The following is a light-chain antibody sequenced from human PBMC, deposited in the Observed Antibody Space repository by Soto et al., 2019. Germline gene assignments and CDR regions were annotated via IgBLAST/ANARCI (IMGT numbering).Light chain of an antibody. V-gene: IGKV1-16*01. Sequence: DVQMTQSPSSLSASVGDRVTITCRATQDIGRYVAWFQQRPGRALKSLIFAASSLQSGVPSTFSGSGSGTDFALICSGLQPGDFSTYYCLQYYSFPWTGGQGTKVDI. CDR3: LQYYSFPWT. CDR2: AAS. CDR1: QDIGRY. J-gene: IGKJ1*01.